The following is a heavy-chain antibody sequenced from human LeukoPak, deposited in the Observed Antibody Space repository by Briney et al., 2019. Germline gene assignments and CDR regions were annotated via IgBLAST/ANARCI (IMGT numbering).Heavy chain of an antibody. Sequence: PGGSLRLSCAASGFTVSNNYINWVRQAPGKGLEWVSVIYGGGTTSYADSVKGRFAISRDNSKNTVYLQMNSLRAEDTAVYYCARAGSHYYDSSGFYRPNDYWGQGTLVTVSS. CDR3: ARAGSHYYDSSGFYRPNDY. D-gene: IGHD3-22*01. CDR2: IYGGGTT. V-gene: IGHV3-53*01. J-gene: IGHJ4*02. CDR1: GFTVSNNY.